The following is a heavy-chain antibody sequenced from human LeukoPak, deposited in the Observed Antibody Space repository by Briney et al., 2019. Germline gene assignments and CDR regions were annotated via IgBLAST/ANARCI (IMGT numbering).Heavy chain of an antibody. J-gene: IGHJ4*02. CDR2: ISSGSSTT. CDR1: GFTFSDYS. CDR3: ARLYCSGGSCYGKHYFDY. V-gene: IGHV3-48*02. Sequence: GGSLRLSCAASGFTFSDYSMNWVRQAPGKGLEWVSYISSGSSTTYYADSVKGRFTISRDNAKNSLYLQMNSLRDEDTAVYHCARLYCSGGSCYGKHYFDYWGQGALVTVSS. D-gene: IGHD2-15*01.